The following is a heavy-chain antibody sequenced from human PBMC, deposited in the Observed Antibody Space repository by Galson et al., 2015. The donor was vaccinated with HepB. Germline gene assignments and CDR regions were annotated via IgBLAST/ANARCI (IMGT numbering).Heavy chain of an antibody. CDR2: IYTSGST. CDR3: AGDDDYRGTTGFDY. J-gene: IGHJ4*02. D-gene: IGHD4-23*01. V-gene: IGHV4-4*07. Sequence: SETLSLTCTVSGGSISSYYWSWIRQPAGKGLEWIGRIYTSGSTNYNPSLKSRVTMSVDASKNQFSLKLSSVTAADTAVYYCAGDDDYRGTTGFDYWGQGTLVTVSS. CDR1: GGSISSYY.